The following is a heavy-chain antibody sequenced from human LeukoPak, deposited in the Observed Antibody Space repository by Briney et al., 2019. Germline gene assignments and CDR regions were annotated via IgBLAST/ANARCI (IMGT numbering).Heavy chain of an antibody. J-gene: IGHJ4*02. CDR1: GYTFTSYD. CDR3: ARVVSGSYSTRTYYFDY. Sequence: ASVKVSCKASGYTFTSYDINWVRQATGQGLEWMGWMNPNSGNTGYAQKFQGRVTMTRNTSISTAYMELSSLRSEDTAVYYCARVVSGSYSTRTYYFDYWGQETLVTVSS. V-gene: IGHV1-8*01. CDR2: MNPNSGNT. D-gene: IGHD1-26*01.